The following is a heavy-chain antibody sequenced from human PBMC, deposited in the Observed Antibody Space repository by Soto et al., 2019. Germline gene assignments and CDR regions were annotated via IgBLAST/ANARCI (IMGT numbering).Heavy chain of an antibody. CDR3: ASSVGCGSGSYGFFSYFDY. CDR1: GGSFRGYY. D-gene: IGHD3-10*01. V-gene: IGHV4-34*01. J-gene: IGHJ4*02. Sequence: QVQLHQWGAGLLKPSEPLSLTCAVYGGSFRGYYWSWLRQRPGKGLEWIGEINHSGSTNYNPSLHSRVTISVDASKNLCPLKLSSVTAAVTAVYYCASSVGCGSGSYGFFSYFDYWGQGTLVTVSS. CDR2: INHSGST.